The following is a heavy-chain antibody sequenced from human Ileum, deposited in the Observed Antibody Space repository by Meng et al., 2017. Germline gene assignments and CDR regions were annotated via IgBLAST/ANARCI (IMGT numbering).Heavy chain of an antibody. CDR1: GGSISSSFY. D-gene: IGHD2-15*01. CDR2: IYLAGSP. J-gene: IGHJ4*02. Sequence: GHVEESCPGLVEPSGTLSLPCTVSGGSISSSFYWSWVRQSPGKGLEWIGQIYLAGSPNYNPSLESRVTISVDKSKNQFSLRLTSVTAADTAIFYCVRHGGKYFDSWGQGTLVTVSS. CDR3: VRHGGKYFDS. V-gene: IGHV4-4*02.